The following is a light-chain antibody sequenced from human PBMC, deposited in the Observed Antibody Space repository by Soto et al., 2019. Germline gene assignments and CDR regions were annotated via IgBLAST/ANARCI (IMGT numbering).Light chain of an antibody. CDR3: VLYVGSGIYV. V-gene: IGLV8-61*01. J-gene: IGLJ1*01. CDR2: STN. Sequence: QAVVTQEPSFSVSPGGKVTLTCGLGSGSVSTNYYPSWYQQTPGQAPRTLIHSTNTRSSGVPDRFSGSILGNRAAPTITGAQADDESDYYCVLYVGSGIYVFGTGTKVTVL. CDR1: SGSVSTNYY.